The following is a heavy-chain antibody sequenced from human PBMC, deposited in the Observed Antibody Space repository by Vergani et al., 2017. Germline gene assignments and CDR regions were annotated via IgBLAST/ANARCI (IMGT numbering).Heavy chain of an antibody. Sequence: QVQLVQSGAEVKKPGSSVKVSCKASGATFSSYAISWVRQAPGQGLEWMGRIIPIFGTANYAQKFQGRVTITADESTSTAYMELSSLRSEDTAVYYCARDIVATRGIYYGMDVWGQGTTVTVSS. J-gene: IGHJ6*02. V-gene: IGHV1-69*15. CDR3: ARDIVATRGIYYGMDV. D-gene: IGHD5-12*01. CDR1: GATFSSYA. CDR2: IIPIFGTA.